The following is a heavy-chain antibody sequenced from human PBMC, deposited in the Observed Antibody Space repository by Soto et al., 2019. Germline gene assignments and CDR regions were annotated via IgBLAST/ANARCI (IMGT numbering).Heavy chain of an antibody. CDR1: GYTFTSYG. Sequence: ASVKVSCKASGYTFTSYGISWVRQAPGQGLEWMGWINAGNGNTKYSQKFQGRVTITRDTSASTAYMELSSLRSEDTAVYYCARGPITMIGYYFDYWGQGTLVTVSS. CDR2: INAGNGNT. V-gene: IGHV1-3*01. J-gene: IGHJ4*02. D-gene: IGHD3-10*02. CDR3: ARGPITMIGYYFDY.